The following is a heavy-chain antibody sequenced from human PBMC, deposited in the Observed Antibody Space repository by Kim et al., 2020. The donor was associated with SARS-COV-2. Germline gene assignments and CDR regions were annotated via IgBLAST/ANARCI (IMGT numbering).Heavy chain of an antibody. CDR3: AGHVRGERNYYDDSENPKWFDP. CDR2: IYYSGSA. D-gene: IGHD3-22*01. V-gene: IGHV4-39*01. J-gene: IGHJ5*02. Sequence: SETLSLTCTVSGASIISSDYYWGWIRQPPGKGLEWIATIYYSGSAYYNPSLKSRVTISVDKSKTQFSLKLSSVTASDTAVYYCAGHVRGERNYYDDSENPKWFDPGGEGTLVTVSP. CDR1: GASIISSDYY.